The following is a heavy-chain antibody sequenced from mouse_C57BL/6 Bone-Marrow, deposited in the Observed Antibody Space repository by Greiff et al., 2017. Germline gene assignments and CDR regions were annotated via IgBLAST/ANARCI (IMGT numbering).Heavy chain of an antibody. D-gene: IGHD2-1*01. Sequence: QVQLQQPGAELVMPGASVKLSCKASGYTFTSYWMHWVKQRPGQGLEWIGEIDPSDSYTNYNQKFKGKSTLTVDKSSSAAYMQLSSLTSEDSAVYYCARSGYGNYTYWGQGTLVTVSA. V-gene: IGHV1-69*01. CDR3: ARSGYGNYTY. CDR1: GYTFTSYW. CDR2: IDPSDSYT. J-gene: IGHJ3*01.